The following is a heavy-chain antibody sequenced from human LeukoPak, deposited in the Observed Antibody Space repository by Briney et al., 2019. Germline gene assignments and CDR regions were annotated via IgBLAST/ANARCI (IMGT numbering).Heavy chain of an antibody. D-gene: IGHD6-13*01. CDR1: GFTFNSYA. Sequence: GGSLRLSCAASGFTFNSYAMHWVRQAPGKGLEYVSAISSNGGITYYANSVEGRFTISRDNSKNTLYLQMGSLRAEDMDVYYCARDQLVLSYYYGMDVWGQGTTVTVSS. CDR2: ISSNGGIT. CDR3: ARDQLVLSYYYGMDV. J-gene: IGHJ6*02. V-gene: IGHV3-64*01.